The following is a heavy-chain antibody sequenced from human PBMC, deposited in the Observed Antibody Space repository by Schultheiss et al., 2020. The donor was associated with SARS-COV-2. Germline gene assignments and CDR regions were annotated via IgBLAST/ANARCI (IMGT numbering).Heavy chain of an antibody. Sequence: GSLRLSCAASGFTFSDYYMSWIRQAPGKGLEWIGEIYHSGSTNYNPSLKSRVTISVDKSKNQFSLKLSSVTAADTAVYYCAKDLKVGATWALDAFDIWGQGTMVTVSS. CDR1: GFTFSDYY. CDR2: IYHSGST. D-gene: IGHD1-26*01. V-gene: IGHV4-34*01. J-gene: IGHJ3*02. CDR3: AKDLKVGATWALDAFDI.